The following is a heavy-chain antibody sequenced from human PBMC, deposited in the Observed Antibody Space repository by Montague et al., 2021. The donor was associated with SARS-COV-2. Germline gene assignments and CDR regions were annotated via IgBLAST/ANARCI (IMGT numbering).Heavy chain of an antibody. CDR3: ARGLRYFDWSPYGMDV. J-gene: IGHJ6*02. D-gene: IGHD3-9*01. CDR1: GFTFSSYD. Sequence: SLRLSCAASGFTFSSYDMHWVRQTTGKGLEWVSAIGSAGDTYYPGSVEGRFTISRENAKNSLYLEMNSLRAGDTAVYYCARGLRYFDWSPYGMDVWGQGTTVTVSS. CDR2: IGSAGDT. V-gene: IGHV3-13*01.